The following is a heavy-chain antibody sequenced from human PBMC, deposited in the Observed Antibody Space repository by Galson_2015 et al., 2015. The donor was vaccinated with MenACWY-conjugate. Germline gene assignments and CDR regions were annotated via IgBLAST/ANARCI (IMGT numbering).Heavy chain of an antibody. V-gene: IGHV3-64*02. CDR2: ISTYGGST. Sequence: SLRLSCAGSGFIFTDYDMRWVRQAPGKGLEYVSAISTYGGSTYYADSVKGRFTISRDNSKNMLFLQMGSLRVEDTAVYYCARKDGATYGYNDYWGQGTLVIVSS. J-gene: IGHJ4*02. CDR3: ARKDGATYGYNDY. CDR1: GFIFTDYD. D-gene: IGHD5-18*01.